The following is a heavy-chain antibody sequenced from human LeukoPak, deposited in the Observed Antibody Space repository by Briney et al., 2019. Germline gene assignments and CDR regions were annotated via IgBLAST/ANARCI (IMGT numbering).Heavy chain of an antibody. Sequence: GGSLRLSCAASGFTFSSYGMHWVRQAPGKGLEWVAFIRYDGSNKYYADSVKGRFTISRDNSKNTLYLQMNSLRAEDTAVYYCARGYYYGSGSYFRYWGQGTLVTVSS. CDR3: ARGYYYGSGSYFRY. J-gene: IGHJ4*02. V-gene: IGHV3-30*02. D-gene: IGHD3-10*01. CDR1: GFTFSSYG. CDR2: IRYDGSNK.